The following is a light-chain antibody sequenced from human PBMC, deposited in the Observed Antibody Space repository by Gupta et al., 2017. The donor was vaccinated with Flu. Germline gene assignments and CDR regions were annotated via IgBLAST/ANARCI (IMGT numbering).Light chain of an antibody. CDR2: KAS. J-gene: IGKJ2*01. CDR1: QSISSW. Sequence: DIQMTQSPSTLSASVGDRVTITCRASQSISSWLAWYQQKPGKAPKLLIYKASSLESGVPSRFSGSGSGTEFTLTISSLQPDDFATYYCQHENSCSYTFGQGTKMDIK. V-gene: IGKV1-5*03. CDR3: QHENSCSYT.